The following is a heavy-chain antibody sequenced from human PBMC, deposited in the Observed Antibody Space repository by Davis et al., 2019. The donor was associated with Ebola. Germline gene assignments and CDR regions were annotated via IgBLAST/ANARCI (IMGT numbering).Heavy chain of an antibody. D-gene: IGHD3-22*01. Sequence: PGGSLRLSCAASGFTFSGSAMHWVRQASGKGLEWVGRIRSKANSYATAYAASVKGRFTISRDDSKNTAYLQMNSLKTEDTAVYYCTSYGNYYDSTGEYWGQGTLVTVSS. J-gene: IGHJ4*02. CDR1: GFTFSGSA. V-gene: IGHV3-73*01. CDR2: IRSKANSYAT. CDR3: TSYGNYYDSTGEY.